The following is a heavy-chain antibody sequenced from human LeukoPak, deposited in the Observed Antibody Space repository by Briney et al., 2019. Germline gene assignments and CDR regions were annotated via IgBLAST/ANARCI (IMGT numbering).Heavy chain of an antibody. Sequence: GGSLRLSCAASGFTFSDYYMSWIRQAPGKGLEWVSYISSSGSTIYYADSVKGRFTIPRDNAKNSLYLQMHSLRAEDTAVYYCARGHYYDRKYFDYWGQGTLVTVSS. CDR1: GFTFSDYY. D-gene: IGHD3-22*01. J-gene: IGHJ4*02. CDR3: ARGHYYDRKYFDY. CDR2: ISSSGSTI. V-gene: IGHV3-11*01.